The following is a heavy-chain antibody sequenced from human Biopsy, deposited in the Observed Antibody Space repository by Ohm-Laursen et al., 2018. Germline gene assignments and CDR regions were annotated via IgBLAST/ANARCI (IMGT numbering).Heavy chain of an antibody. CDR1: GFTFSDHS. V-gene: IGHV3-11*01. D-gene: IGHD3-16*01. Sequence: SLRLSCAASGFTFSDHSLSWIRQAPGKGLEWIADISSTSKTISYADSVKGRFTISRDNARESIYLQMSTLRAEDTAVYYCARVKLWYPYCYLITGAVAPWSLSLQ. CDR2: ISSTSKTI. J-gene: IGHJ2*01. CDR3: ARVKLWYPYCYLIT.